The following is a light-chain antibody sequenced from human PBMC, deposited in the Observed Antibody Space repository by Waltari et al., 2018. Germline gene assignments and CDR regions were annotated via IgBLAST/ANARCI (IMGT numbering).Light chain of an antibody. J-gene: IGKJ2*01. CDR1: QSVLYSANKRNF. CDR2: WAS. Sequence: DIVMTQYPDSLAVSLGERATINCRSSQSVLYSANKRNFSGWYQQKQGQPPKLPIYWASTRESGVPDRFSGSGSGTDFTLTISTLQAEDVAIYYCQQYYSPPQTFGQGTKLEIK. V-gene: IGKV4-1*01. CDR3: QQYYSPPQT.